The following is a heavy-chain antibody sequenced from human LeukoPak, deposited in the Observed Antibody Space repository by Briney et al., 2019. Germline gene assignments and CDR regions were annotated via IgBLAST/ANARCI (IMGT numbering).Heavy chain of an antibody. CDR2: IYYSGNT. D-gene: IGHD4-17*01. J-gene: IGHJ4*02. V-gene: IGHV4-59*11. CDR3: ARDLSYGEYDY. CDR1: GGSISSHY. Sequence: SETLSLTCTVSGGSISSHYWSWIRQPPGKGLEWIGYIYYSGNTNYNPSLKSRVTISVDTTKNQFSLKLSSVTAADTAVYYCARDLSYGEYDYWGQGTLVTVSS.